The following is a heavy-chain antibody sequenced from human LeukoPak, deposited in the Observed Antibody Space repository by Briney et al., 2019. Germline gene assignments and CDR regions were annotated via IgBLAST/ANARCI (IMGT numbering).Heavy chain of an antibody. Sequence: ASVKVSCKTSGYAFSSYYIHWVRRAPGQGLECMGWINPDSGDIHYAQKFRGTLTMTRDTSISTVYMELSGLTSDDTAVYYCARDHNGSCDYWGQGTLVSVSP. CDR3: ARDHNGSCDY. CDR1: GYAFSSYY. V-gene: IGHV1-2*02. J-gene: IGHJ4*02. CDR2: INPDSGDI. D-gene: IGHD1-26*01.